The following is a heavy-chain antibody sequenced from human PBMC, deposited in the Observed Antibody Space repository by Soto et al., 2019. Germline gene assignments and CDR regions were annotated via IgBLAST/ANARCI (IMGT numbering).Heavy chain of an antibody. J-gene: IGHJ5*02. D-gene: IGHD3-22*01. CDR2: IRSKGDNYAT. CDR1: GSTFSGSD. CDR3: TRGTTIVVWSSFDP. V-gene: IGHV3-73*01. Sequence: GWSLRLSCVASGSTFSGSDINWVRQASGKGLEWVGRIRSKGDNYATAYAASVKGRFTTSRDDSKNTAYLQMNSLKIEDTAMYFCTRGTTIVVWSSFDPWGQGTLVTVSS.